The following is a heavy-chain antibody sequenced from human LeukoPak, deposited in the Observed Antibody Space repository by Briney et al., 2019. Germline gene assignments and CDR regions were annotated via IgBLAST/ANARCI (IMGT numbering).Heavy chain of an antibody. CDR3: ARSAFLVTAPGLYYFDY. Sequence: SETLSLTCSVCGGSISSYYWIWIRQPAGQALEWIGHIYNRGWTNYNHSLKGRVTMSVATSKNQFSLHLSSVTAADTAVYYCARSAFLVTAPGLYYFDYGRQGTLVAVS. V-gene: IGHV4-4*07. D-gene: IGHD6-13*01. J-gene: IGHJ4*02. CDR1: GGSISSYY. CDR2: IYNRGWT.